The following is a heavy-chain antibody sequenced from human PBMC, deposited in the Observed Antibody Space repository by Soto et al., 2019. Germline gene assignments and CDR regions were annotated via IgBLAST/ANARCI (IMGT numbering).Heavy chain of an antibody. Sequence: QVHLVESGGGAVQAGRSLRVSCATSGFIFSAYGMHWVRQAPGKGLEWVAFINYDGSSKFYGDSVKGRFTVSRDNSKNTLYLQMNSLRAEDTAVYYCVRQAKLTTVTANVGYYYGLDVWGQGTTVTVSS. V-gene: IGHV3-33*01. CDR3: VRQAKLTTVTANVGYYYGLDV. D-gene: IGHD4-4*01. CDR2: INYDGSSK. J-gene: IGHJ6*02. CDR1: GFIFSAYG.